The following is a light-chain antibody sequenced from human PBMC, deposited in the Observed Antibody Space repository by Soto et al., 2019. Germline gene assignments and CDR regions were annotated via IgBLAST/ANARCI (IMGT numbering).Light chain of an antibody. CDR3: LQDYNSLRT. V-gene: IGKV1-6*01. CDR1: QGIRND. CDR2: AAS. J-gene: IGKJ1*01. Sequence: AIQMTQSPSSLSASVVDRVTITCRASQGIRNDLGWYQQKPWKAPKLLIYAASTLQSGVTSRLSGSGSGTDFNLAISSLQPEDVATYYCLQDYNSLRTFGQGTKVEIK.